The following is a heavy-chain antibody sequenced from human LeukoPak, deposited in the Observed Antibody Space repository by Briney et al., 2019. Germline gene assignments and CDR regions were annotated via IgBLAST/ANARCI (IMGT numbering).Heavy chain of an antibody. Sequence: GGPLRLSCVVSGFIFSDYEMNWVRQAPGNGLERVAYITSRGDATEYADSVKGRFTISRDSPKNSLYLQMNSLRAEDTGVYYCATLGHPFDYWGQGTLVTVSS. CDR2: ITSRGDAT. CDR3: ATLGHPFDY. V-gene: IGHV3-48*03. J-gene: IGHJ4*02. CDR1: GFIFSDYE.